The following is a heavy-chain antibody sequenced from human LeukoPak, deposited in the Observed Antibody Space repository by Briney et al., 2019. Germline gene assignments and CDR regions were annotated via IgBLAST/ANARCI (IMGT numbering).Heavy chain of an antibody. V-gene: IGHV3-9*01. Sequence: PGGSLRLSCAASGFTFDDYAMHWVRQAPGKGLEWVSGISWNSGSIGYADSVKGRFTISRDNAKNSLYLQMNSLRAEDTALYYCAKVHSLLWFGEPSFQHWGQGTLVTVSS. J-gene: IGHJ1*01. CDR3: AKVHSLLWFGEPSFQH. CDR2: ISWNSGSI. D-gene: IGHD3-10*01. CDR1: GFTFDDYA.